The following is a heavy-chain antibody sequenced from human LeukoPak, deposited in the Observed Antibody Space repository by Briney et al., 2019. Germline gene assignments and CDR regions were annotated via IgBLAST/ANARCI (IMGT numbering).Heavy chain of an antibody. Sequence: GGFLRLSCAASGFTFSSYAMSWVRQAPGKGLEWVSAISGSGGSTYYADSVKGRFTISRDNSKNTLYLQMNSLRAEDTAVYYCAKEVRVVVAAAGEGDYWGQGTLVTVSS. CDR3: AKEVRVVVAAAGEGDY. CDR1: GFTFSSYA. D-gene: IGHD6-13*01. J-gene: IGHJ4*02. CDR2: ISGSGGST. V-gene: IGHV3-23*01.